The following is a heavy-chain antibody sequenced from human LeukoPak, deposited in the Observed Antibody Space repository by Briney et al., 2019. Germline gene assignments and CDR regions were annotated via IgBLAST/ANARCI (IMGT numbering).Heavy chain of an antibody. CDR3: ARATVVTADWAFDI. CDR2: IIPIFGIA. V-gene: IGHV1-69*04. Sequence: SVKVSCKASGGTFSSYAISWVRQAPGQGLEWMGRIIPIFGIANYAQKFQGRVTITADKSTSTAYMELSSLRSEDTAVYYCARATVVTADWAFDIWGQGTMVTVSS. J-gene: IGHJ3*02. CDR1: GGTFSSYA. D-gene: IGHD4-23*01.